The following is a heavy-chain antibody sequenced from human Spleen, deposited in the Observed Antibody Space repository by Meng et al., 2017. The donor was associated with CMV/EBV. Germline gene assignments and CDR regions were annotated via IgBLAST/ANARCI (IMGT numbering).Heavy chain of an antibody. CDR1: GFTVSDNY. CDR2: IYSGGTT. J-gene: IGHJ4*02. V-gene: IGHV3-53*01. CDR3: ARDFGNTYGWFHFDY. D-gene: IGHD5-18*01. Sequence: SGFTVSDNYMSWVRQAPGKGLEWVSVIYSGGTTYYPDSVKGRFTISRDNSKNTLYLQMNSLRPEDTAVYYCARDFGNTYGWFHFDYWGQGTLVTVSS.